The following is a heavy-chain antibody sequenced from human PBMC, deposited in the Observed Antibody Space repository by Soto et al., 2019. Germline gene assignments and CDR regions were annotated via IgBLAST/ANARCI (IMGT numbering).Heavy chain of an antibody. J-gene: IGHJ6*02. CDR3: ARDHLILPAHDFFYGSDV. D-gene: IGHD2-21*02. CDR2: IPQDGVDG. V-gene: IGHV3-7*03. CDR1: GFTFSMYS. Sequence: GGSLRLSCEVSGFTFSMYSMSWVRQSPGKGLEWVAKIPQDGVDGHYADSVKGRFTISRDNGKDSLYLQLNNLRAEDTAVYYCARDHLILPAHDFFYGSDVWGRGATVTVSS.